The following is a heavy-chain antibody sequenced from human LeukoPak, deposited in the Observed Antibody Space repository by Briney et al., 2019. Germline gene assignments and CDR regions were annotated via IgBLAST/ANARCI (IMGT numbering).Heavy chain of an antibody. D-gene: IGHD3-22*01. Sequence: SETLSLTCTVSGGSISSSSYYWGWIRQPPGKGLEWIGSIYYSGSTYYNPSLKSRVTISVDTSKNQFSLKLSSVTAADTAVYYCARANDYDSSVPFDYWGQGTLVTVSS. J-gene: IGHJ4*02. CDR1: GGSISSSSYY. V-gene: IGHV4-39*07. CDR3: ARANDYDSSVPFDY. CDR2: IYYSGST.